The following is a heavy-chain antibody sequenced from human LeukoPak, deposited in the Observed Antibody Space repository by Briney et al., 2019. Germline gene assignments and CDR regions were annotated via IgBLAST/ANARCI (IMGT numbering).Heavy chain of an antibody. CDR1: GGSFSGYY. D-gene: IGHD2-2*01. CDR2: INHSGSN. J-gene: IGHJ6*02. Sequence: PSETLSLTCAVYGGSFSGYYWSWIRQPPGKGLEWIGEINHSGSNNYNPSLKSRVTISVDTSKNQFSLKLSSVTAADTAVYYCARSSKDIVVVPAAIPYYYYGMDVWGQGTTVTVSS. V-gene: IGHV4-34*01. CDR3: ARSSKDIVVVPAAIPYYYYGMDV.